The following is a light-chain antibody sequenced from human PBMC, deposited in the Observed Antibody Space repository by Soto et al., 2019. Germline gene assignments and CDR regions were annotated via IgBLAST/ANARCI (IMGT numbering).Light chain of an antibody. Sequence: EIVLTQSPGTLSLSPGERATLSCRASQSVSNNYLAWYQQKPGQAPRLLIYGASNRATGIPDRFSGSGSGTDFTLIINSLQPEDFATYYCQQSYSVPITFGQGTRLEIK. V-gene: IGKV3-20*01. J-gene: IGKJ5*01. CDR3: QQSYSVPIT. CDR1: QSVSNNY. CDR2: GAS.